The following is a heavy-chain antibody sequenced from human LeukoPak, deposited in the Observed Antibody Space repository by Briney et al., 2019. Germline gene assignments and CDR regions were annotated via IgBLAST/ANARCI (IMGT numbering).Heavy chain of an antibody. CDR1: GFTFSSYA. D-gene: IGHD3-22*01. J-gene: IGHJ4*02. CDR2: ISGSGGST. V-gene: IGHV3-23*01. Sequence: GGSLGLSCAASGFTFSSYAMSWVRQAPGKGLEWVSAISGSGGSTHYADSVKGRFTISRDNSKNTLYLQMNSLRAEDTAVYYCAKWVYYQFDYWGQGTLVTVSS. CDR3: AKWVYYQFDY.